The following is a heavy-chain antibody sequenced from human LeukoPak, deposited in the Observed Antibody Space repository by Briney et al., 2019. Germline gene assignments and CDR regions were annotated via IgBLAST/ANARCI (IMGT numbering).Heavy chain of an antibody. J-gene: IGHJ4*02. D-gene: IGHD5-18*01. V-gene: IGHV3-49*04. CDR3: TKFRGYCYGRATDY. CDR1: GFTFGDYA. CDR2: IRSKPYGGTT. Sequence: GGSLRLSCTGSGFTFGDYAMSWDRQAPGKGLEWVGFIRSKPYGGTTEYAASVKGRFTISRDDSKSIAYLQMNSLRADDTAVYYCTKFRGYCYGRATDYWGQGTLVTVSS.